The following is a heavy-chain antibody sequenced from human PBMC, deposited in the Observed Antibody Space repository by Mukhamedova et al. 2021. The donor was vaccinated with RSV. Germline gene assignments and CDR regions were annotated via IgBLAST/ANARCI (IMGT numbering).Heavy chain of an antibody. Sequence: GKGLEWVSTSAGGGGGTYYVDSVKGRFTISRDNSKTTLYLQMNSLRADDTAIYYCATAWVVVVTPASWGQGTLVTVSS. J-gene: IGHJ5*02. CDR2: SAGGGGGT. CDR3: ATAWVVVVTPAS. V-gene: IGHV3-23*01. D-gene: IGHD2-15*01.